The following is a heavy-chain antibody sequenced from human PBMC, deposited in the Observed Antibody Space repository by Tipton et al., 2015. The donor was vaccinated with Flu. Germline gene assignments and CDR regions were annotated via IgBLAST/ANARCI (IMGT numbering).Heavy chain of an antibody. D-gene: IGHD6-13*01. J-gene: IGHJ4*02. CDR3: AKSIAAAGPFDY. V-gene: IGHV3-9*01. CDR2: ISWNSGSI. Sequence: SLRLSCAASGFTFDDYAMHWVRQAPGKGLEWVSGISWNSGSIGYADSVKGRFTISRDNAKNSLYLQMNSPRAEDTALYYCAKSIAAAGPFDYWGQGTLVTVSS. CDR1: GFTFDDYA.